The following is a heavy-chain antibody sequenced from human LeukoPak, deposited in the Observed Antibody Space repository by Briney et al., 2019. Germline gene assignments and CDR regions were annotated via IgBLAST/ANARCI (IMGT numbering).Heavy chain of an antibody. J-gene: IGHJ3*02. V-gene: IGHV4-39*01. CDR2: FYDSGNT. CDR3: ARHTRPVYSGYENAFDI. CDR1: GGSISSSSYY. Sequence: KTSETLSLTCIVSGGSISSSSYYWDWIRQAPGEGLEWIGNFYDSGNTRDNPSLKSRVTISGNTSKNQFSLKLTSVTAADTAVYYCARHTRPVYSGYENAFDIWGQGTMVTVSS. D-gene: IGHD5-12*01.